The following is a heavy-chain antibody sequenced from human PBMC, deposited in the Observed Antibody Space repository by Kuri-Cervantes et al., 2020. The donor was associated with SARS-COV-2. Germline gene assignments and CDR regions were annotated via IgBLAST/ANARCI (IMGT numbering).Heavy chain of an antibody. Sequence: GESLKISCAASGFTFSSYWMHWVRQAPGKGLVWVSRINGDGSSTSYADSVKGRFTISRDNAKNTLYLQMNSLRAEDTAVYYCAKGAYSSGWSGDWFDPWGQGTLVTVSS. CDR3: AKGAYSSGWSGDWFDP. J-gene: IGHJ5*02. CDR1: GFTFSSYW. V-gene: IGHV3-74*01. D-gene: IGHD6-19*01. CDR2: INGDGSST.